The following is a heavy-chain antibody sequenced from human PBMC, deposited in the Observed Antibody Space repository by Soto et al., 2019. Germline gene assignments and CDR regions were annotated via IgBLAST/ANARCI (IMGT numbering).Heavy chain of an antibody. CDR1: GYSFTSYW. D-gene: IGHD5-18*01. CDR2: IYPGDSET. V-gene: IGHV5-51*01. Sequence: GESLKISCKGSGYSFTSYWVAWVRQMPGKGLEWMGIIYPGDSETRYSPSFQGQVTISADKSISTAYLQWGSLKASDTAMYYCARRGRYGVNWLDPWGQGTRVTVAS. J-gene: IGHJ5*02. CDR3: ARRGRYGVNWLDP.